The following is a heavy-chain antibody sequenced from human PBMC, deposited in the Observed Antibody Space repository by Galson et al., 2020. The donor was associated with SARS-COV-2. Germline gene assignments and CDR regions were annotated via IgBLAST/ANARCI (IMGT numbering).Heavy chain of an antibody. J-gene: IGHJ6*03. D-gene: IGHD3-16*01. Sequence: GESLKISCATSGFTFHDYGVSWVRQIPGKGLEWVSGINWNGSTTIYSDSVKGRFTISRDNARNSVYLQMSSLRAEDTALYYCARGPQGGYFYFMDVWGKGTTVTVSS. CDR3: ARGPQGGYFYFMDV. CDR2: INWNGSTT. CDR1: GFTFHDYG. V-gene: IGHV3-20*04.